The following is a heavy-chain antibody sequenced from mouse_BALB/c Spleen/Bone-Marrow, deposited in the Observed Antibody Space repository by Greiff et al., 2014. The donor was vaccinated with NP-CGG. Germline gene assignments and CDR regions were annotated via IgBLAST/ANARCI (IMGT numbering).Heavy chain of an antibody. CDR2: IYPGSGST. V-gene: IGHV1S22*01. CDR3: TREGPTGTGGDY. J-gene: IGHJ2*01. D-gene: IGHD4-1*02. CDR1: GYTFTSYW. Sequence: LQQSGSELVRPGASVKLSCKASGYTFTSYWMHWAKQRPGQGLEWIGNIYPGSGSTNYDEKFKSKATLTVDTSSSTAYMQLSSLTSEDSAVYYCTREGPTGTGGDYWGQGTTLTVSS.